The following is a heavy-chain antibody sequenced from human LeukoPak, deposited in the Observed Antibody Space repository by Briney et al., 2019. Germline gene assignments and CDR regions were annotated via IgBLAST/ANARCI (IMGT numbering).Heavy chain of an antibody. CDR3: ARGANVVVPAAGGYYYYYMDV. CDR2: IIPIFGTA. D-gene: IGHD2-2*01. J-gene: IGHJ6*03. Sequence: SVKVSCKASGGTFSSYAISWVRQAPGQGLEWMGGIIPIFGTANYAQKFQGRVTITTDESTSTAYMELSSLRSEDTAVYYCARGANVVVPAAGGYYYYYMDVWGKGTTVTVSS. CDR1: GGTFSSYA. V-gene: IGHV1-69*05.